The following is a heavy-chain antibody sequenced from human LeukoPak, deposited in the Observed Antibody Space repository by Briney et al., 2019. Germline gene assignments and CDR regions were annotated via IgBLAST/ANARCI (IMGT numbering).Heavy chain of an antibody. D-gene: IGHD6-19*01. CDR3: ARDGEAGTFDY. CDR1: GGSISSGGYY. Sequence: SETLSLTCTVSGGSISSGGYYWSWIRQHPGKGLEWIGYIYYSGSTYYNPSLKSRVTISVDTSKNQFSLKLSSVTAADTAVYYCARDGEAGTFDYWGQGTPVTVSS. V-gene: IGHV4-31*03. CDR2: IYYSGST. J-gene: IGHJ4*02.